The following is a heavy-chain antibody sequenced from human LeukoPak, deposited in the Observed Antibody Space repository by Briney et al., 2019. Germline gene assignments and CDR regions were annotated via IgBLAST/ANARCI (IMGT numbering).Heavy chain of an antibody. Sequence: ASVKVSCKASGYTFTSYDINWVRQATGQGLEWMGWMNPNSGNTGYAQKFQGRVTMTRNTSISTAYMELSSLRSEDTAVYYCARAPIPDDAFDIWGQGTMVTVSS. J-gene: IGHJ3*02. V-gene: IGHV1-8*01. CDR3: ARAPIPDDAFDI. CDR2: MNPNSGNT. CDR1: GYTFTSYD.